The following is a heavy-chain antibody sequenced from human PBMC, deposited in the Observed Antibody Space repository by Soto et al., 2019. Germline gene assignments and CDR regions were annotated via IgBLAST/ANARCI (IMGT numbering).Heavy chain of an antibody. Sequence: PGGSLRLSCAASGFTFSSYWMHWVRQAPGKGLVWVSRINSDGSSTSYADSVKGRFTISRDNAKNTLYLQMNSLRAEDTAVYYCARVYCSGGSCCHPVYWSQAILVTVSS. CDR2: INSDGSST. D-gene: IGHD2-15*01. CDR1: GFTFSSYW. CDR3: ARVYCSGGSCCHPVY. V-gene: IGHV3-74*01. J-gene: IGHJ4*02.